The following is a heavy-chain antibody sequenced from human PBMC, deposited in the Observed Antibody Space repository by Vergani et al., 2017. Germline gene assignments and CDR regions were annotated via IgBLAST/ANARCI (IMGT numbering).Heavy chain of an antibody. V-gene: IGHV1-18*01. J-gene: IGHJ5*02. CDR2: ISAYNGNT. CDR1: GYTFTSYG. D-gene: IGHD5-18*01. Sequence: QVQLVQSGAEVKKPGASVKVSCKASGYTFTSYGISWVRQAPGQGLEWMGWISAYNGNTNYAQKFQGRVTMTRDTSISTAYMELSRLRSDDTAVYYCARESYSYGNWFDPWGQGTLVTVSS. CDR3: ARESYSYGNWFDP.